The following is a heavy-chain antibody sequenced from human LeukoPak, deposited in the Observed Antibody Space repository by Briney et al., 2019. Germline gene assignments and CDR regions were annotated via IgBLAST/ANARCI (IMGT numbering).Heavy chain of an antibody. CDR2: IIPIFGTA. CDR1: EGTFSSYA. J-gene: IGHJ4*02. Sequence: SVKVSCKASEGTFSSYAISWVRQAPGQGLEWMGGIIPIFGTANYAQKFQGRVTITTDESTSTAYMELSSLRSEDTAVYYCATTGGTYYFDYWGQGTLVTVSS. D-gene: IGHD2-15*01. CDR3: ATTGGTYYFDY. V-gene: IGHV1-69*05.